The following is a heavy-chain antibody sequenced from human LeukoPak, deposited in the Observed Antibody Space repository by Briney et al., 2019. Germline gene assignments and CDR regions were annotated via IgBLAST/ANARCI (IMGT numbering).Heavy chain of an antibody. CDR1: GFTFTGYY. J-gene: IGHJ4*02. Sequence: ASVKVSCKASGFTFTGYYMHWVRQAPGQGLEWMGWINPNSGGTNYAQKFQGRVTMTRDTSISTAYMELSRLRSDDTAVYYCARQSSGGYGLGYWGQGTLVTVSS. CDR3: ARQSSGGYGLGY. V-gene: IGHV1-2*02. D-gene: IGHD5-12*01. CDR2: INPNSGGT.